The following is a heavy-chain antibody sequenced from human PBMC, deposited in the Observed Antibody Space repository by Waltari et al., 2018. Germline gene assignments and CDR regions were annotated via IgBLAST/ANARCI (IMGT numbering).Heavy chain of an antibody. Sequence: EVQLVESVGGLIQPGGSLRLPCAASGFTVSSNSLSWASQASGKGLEWVSVIYSGGNTDYADSVKGRFTISRDNSKNTLYLQMNSLRAEDTAVYYCARDRRYYDSSAYYFDIWGQGTMVTVSS. D-gene: IGHD3-22*01. CDR1: GFTVSSNS. V-gene: IGHV3-53*01. CDR3: ARDRRYYDSSAYYFDI. J-gene: IGHJ3*02. CDR2: IYSGGNT.